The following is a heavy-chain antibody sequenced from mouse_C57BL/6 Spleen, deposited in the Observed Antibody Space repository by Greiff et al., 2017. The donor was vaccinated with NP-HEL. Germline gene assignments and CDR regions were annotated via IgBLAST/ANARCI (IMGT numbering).Heavy chain of an antibody. V-gene: IGHV2-2*01. D-gene: IGHD2-1*01. Sequence: VQLVESGPGLVQPSQSLSITCTVSGFSLTSYGVHWVRQSPGKGLEWLGVIWSGGSTDYNAAFISRLSISKDNSKSQVFFKMNSLQADDTAIYYCARISYGNYDDYYAMDYWGQGTSVTVSS. CDR3: ARISYGNYDDYYAMDY. CDR2: IWSGGST. J-gene: IGHJ4*01. CDR1: GFSLTSYG.